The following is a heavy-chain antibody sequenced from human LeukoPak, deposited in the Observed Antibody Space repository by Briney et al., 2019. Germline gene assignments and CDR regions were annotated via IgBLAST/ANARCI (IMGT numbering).Heavy chain of an antibody. V-gene: IGHV4-59*08. CDR2: IYYSGST. CDR3: ATAKTIAAAGTSEVFDP. D-gene: IGHD6-13*01. CDR1: GGSISSYY. Sequence: SETLSLTCTVSGGSISSYYWSWIRQPPGKGLEWIGYIYYSGSTNYNPSLKSRVTISVDTSKNQFSLKLSSVTAADTAVYYCATAKTIAAAGTSEVFDPWGQGTLVTVSS. J-gene: IGHJ5*02.